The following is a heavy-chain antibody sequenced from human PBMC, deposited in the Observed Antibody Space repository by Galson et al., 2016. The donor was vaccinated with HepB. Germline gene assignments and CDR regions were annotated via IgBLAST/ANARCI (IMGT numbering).Heavy chain of an antibody. Sequence: SVKVSCKASGFPFSAYAIHWVRQAPGQSFEWMGWLSAGNGDTGYSPRFQGRLTLTRDASADIAYMDLSALRSGDTAVYYCVRHAHGSGSCDYWGQGTVITVSS. CDR2: LSAGNGDT. CDR1: GFPFSAYA. J-gene: IGHJ4*02. CDR3: VRHAHGSGSCDY. D-gene: IGHD3-10*01. V-gene: IGHV1-3*01.